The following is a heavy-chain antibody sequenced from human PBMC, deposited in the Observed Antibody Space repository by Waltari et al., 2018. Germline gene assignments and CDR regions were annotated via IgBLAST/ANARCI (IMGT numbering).Heavy chain of an antibody. CDR3: ARGRTAAGTIPLTYNWFDP. D-gene: IGHD6-13*01. CDR2: IYTSGGT. J-gene: IGHJ5*02. V-gene: IGHV4-59*10. CDR1: GCSISSYY. Sequence: QVQLQQWGAGLLKPSETLSLTCTVSGCSISSYYWSWIRQPAGKGLEWIGRIYTSGGTNYNPPLKSRVTMSVDTSKNQFSLKLSSVTAADTAVYYCARGRTAAGTIPLTYNWFDPWGQGTLVTVSS.